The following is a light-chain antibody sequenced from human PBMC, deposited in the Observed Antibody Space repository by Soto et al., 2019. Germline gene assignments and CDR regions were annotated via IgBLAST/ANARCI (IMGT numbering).Light chain of an antibody. Sequence: DIQMTQSPSSLSASVGDRVTITCRASQGIGNYLAWYQQKPGEVPNLLIYAASTLQSGVPSRFSGSGSGTDFTLTISSLQPEDVXTYYCQKYNSAPRAFGPGTKVDIK. CDR2: AAS. V-gene: IGKV1-27*01. J-gene: IGKJ3*01. CDR3: QKYNSAPRA. CDR1: QGIGNY.